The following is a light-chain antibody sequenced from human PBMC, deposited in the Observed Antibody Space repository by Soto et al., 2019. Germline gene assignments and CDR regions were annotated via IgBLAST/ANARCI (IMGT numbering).Light chain of an antibody. J-gene: IGKJ2*01. Sequence: DIVMTQSPATLSVCPGERATLSSRALQSVSCDLAWYQKKPGQAPRLHLYGASTRATGIPARFSGSGSGTEFTLTISSLQSEDFAVYYCQQYNNWPYTVGQGTKLEIK. CDR2: GAS. CDR3: QQYNNWPYT. V-gene: IGKV3D-15*01. CDR1: QSVSCD.